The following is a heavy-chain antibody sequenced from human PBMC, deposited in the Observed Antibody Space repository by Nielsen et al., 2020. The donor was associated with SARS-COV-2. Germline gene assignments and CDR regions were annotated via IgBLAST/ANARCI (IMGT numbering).Heavy chain of an antibody. D-gene: IGHD3-3*01. Sequence: SETLSLTCAVYGGSFSGYYWSWIRQPPGKGLEWIGEINHSGSTNYNPSLKSRVTISVDTSKNQFSLKLSSVTAADTAVYYCAMNSGYYTNYYYYGMDVWGQGTTVTVSS. J-gene: IGHJ6*02. CDR1: GGSFSGYY. CDR2: INHSGST. CDR3: AMNSGYYTNYYYYGMDV. V-gene: IGHV4-34*01.